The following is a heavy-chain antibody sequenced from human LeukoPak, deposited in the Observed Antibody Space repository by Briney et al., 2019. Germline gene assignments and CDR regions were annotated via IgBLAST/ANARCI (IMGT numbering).Heavy chain of an antibody. J-gene: IGHJ6*02. Sequence: GGSLRLSCAASGFTVSSNYMNWVCHAPGKGLERVSVIYSGGSTIYADSVKGRFTISRDSSKNTLYLQMNSLRAEDTAVYYCARDPVGAIGYGMDVWGQGTTVTVSS. CDR1: GFTVSSNY. CDR3: ARDPVGAIGYGMDV. D-gene: IGHD1-26*01. CDR2: IYSGGST. V-gene: IGHV3-66*01.